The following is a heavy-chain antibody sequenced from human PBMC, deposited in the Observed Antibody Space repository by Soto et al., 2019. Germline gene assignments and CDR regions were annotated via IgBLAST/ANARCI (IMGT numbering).Heavy chain of an antibody. D-gene: IGHD2-15*01. CDR2: IYYSGST. V-gene: IGHV4-31*03. J-gene: IGHJ6*02. CDR1: GGSISSGGYY. Sequence: QVQLQESGPGLVKPSQTLSLTCTVSGGSISSGGYYWSWIRQHPGKGLEWIGYIYYSGSTYYNPSLKSRVTISVDTSKNQCSLKLSSVTAADTAVYYCARGPLACSGGSCYSYGMDVWGQGTTVTVSS. CDR3: ARGPLACSGGSCYSYGMDV.